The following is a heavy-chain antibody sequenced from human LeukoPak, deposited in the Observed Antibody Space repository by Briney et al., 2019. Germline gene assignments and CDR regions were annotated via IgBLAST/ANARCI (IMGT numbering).Heavy chain of an antibody. CDR3: ARDLGEYSSSWFDY. V-gene: IGHV3-21*04. J-gene: IGHJ4*02. Sequence: PGGSLRLSCAASGFTFSRYSMNWVRQAPGKGLEWVSSISSSSSFIYYADSVKGRFTISRDNAKNSLYLQMNSLRAEDTALYYCARDLGEYSSSWFDYWGQGTLVTVSS. D-gene: IGHD6-13*01. CDR1: GFTFSRYS. CDR2: ISSSSSFI.